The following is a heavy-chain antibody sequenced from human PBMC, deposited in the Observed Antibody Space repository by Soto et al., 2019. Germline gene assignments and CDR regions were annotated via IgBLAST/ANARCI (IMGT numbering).Heavy chain of an antibody. V-gene: IGHV3-11*01. CDR3: ARENGHPGHNSARAA. D-gene: IGHD1-1*01. CDR2: ISFSGDVT. CDR1: GFSFSDNY. J-gene: IGHJ6*02. Sequence: QEQLVESGGGLVKPGGSLRLSCVASGFSFSDNYMSWIRQAPGKGLEWVSYISFSGDVTRYSDSVEGRFTVSRDNAKKSLYLQMNSLRVGATAVYYCARENGHPGHNSARAAGGQGTTVTVSS.